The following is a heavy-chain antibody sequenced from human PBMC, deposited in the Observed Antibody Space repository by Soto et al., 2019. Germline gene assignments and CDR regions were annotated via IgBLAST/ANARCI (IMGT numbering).Heavy chain of an antibody. Sequence: ASVKVSCKASGYTFTSYAMHWVRQAPGQRLEWMGWINAGNGNTKYSQKFQGRVTITRDTSASTAYMELSSLRSEDTAVYYCATDWAPIFGVFIETFSNWFDPWGQGTLVTVSS. CDR3: ATDWAPIFGVFIETFSNWFDP. CDR2: INAGNGNT. J-gene: IGHJ5*02. CDR1: GYTFTSYA. V-gene: IGHV1-3*01. D-gene: IGHD3-3*01.